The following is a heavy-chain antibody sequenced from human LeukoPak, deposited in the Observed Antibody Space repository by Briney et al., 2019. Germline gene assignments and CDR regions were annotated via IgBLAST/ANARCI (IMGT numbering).Heavy chain of an antibody. CDR3: ARDCSGGTCYHDY. V-gene: IGHV4-59*12. CDR2: IYHSGST. CDR1: GGSISSYY. Sequence: SSETLSLTCTVSGGSISSYYWSWIRQPPGKGLEWIGQIYHSGSTNYNPSLKSRVTISVDKSRNQFSLKLSSVTAADTAVYYCARDCSGGTCYHDYWGQGTLVTVSS. D-gene: IGHD2-15*01. J-gene: IGHJ4*02.